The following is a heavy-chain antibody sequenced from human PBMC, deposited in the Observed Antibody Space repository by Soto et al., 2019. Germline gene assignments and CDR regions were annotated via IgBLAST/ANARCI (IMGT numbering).Heavy chain of an antibody. V-gene: IGHV3-23*01. D-gene: IGHD1-1*01. CDR2: ISGSGGST. CDR3: VKGGSICNCGYTFDY. Sequence: GGALRLSCVACGFTFSSYAMSWVRQAPRKGLEWVSVISGSGGSTYYADSVNARFTISRYNSKNTLSVQMSSVRAEGTAVCYFVKGGSICNCGYTFDYWGQGTLVTVSS. CDR1: GFTFSSYA. J-gene: IGHJ4*02.